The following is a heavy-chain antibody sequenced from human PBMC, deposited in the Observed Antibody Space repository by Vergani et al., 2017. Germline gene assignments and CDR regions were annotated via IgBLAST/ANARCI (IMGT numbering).Heavy chain of an antibody. CDR1: GGSISSGSYY. Sequence: QVQLQESGPGLVKPSQTLSLTCTVSGGSISSGSYYWSWIRQPAGKGLEWIGRIYTSGTTSYNPSLKSRVTIAVDTSKNQFSLQLSSVTAADTAVYYCTRSESRYDPYMDVWGKGTTVTVSS. J-gene: IGHJ6*03. D-gene: IGHD3-3*01. V-gene: IGHV4-61*02. CDR3: TRSESRYDPYMDV. CDR2: IYTSGTT.